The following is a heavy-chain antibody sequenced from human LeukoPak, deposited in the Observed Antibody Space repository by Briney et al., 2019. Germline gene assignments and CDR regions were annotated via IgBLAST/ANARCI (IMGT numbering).Heavy chain of an antibody. D-gene: IGHD3-22*01. CDR1: GFTLSSYG. J-gene: IGHJ4*02. Sequence: PGGSLRLSCAASGFTLSSYGMSWVRQAPGKGLEWVSAISAGGGSTYYADSVKGRFTISRDNSKNSLYLQMNSLRAEDTAVYYCARHEGITMIMNWGQGTLVTVSS. V-gene: IGHV3-23*01. CDR2: ISAGGGST. CDR3: ARHEGITMIMN.